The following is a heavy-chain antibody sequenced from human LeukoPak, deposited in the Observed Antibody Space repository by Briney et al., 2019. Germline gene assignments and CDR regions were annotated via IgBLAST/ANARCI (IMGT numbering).Heavy chain of an antibody. V-gene: IGHV1-18*01. D-gene: IGHD4-17*01. Sequence: HEASVKVSCKASGYTFTSYGISWVRQAPGQGLEWVGWISAYNGNTNYAQKLQGRVTMTTDTSTSTAYMELRSLRSDDTAVYYCARDKPGDDYGDLGVDYWGQGTLVTVSS. CDR1: GYTFTSYG. CDR2: ISAYNGNT. CDR3: ARDKPGDDYGDLGVDY. J-gene: IGHJ4*02.